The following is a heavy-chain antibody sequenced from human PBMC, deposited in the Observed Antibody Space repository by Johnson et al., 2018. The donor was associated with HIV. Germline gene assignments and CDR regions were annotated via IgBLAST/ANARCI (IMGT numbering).Heavy chain of an antibody. Sequence: EVQLVESGGGLVKPGGSLRLSCAASGFTFSSYDMHWVRQATGKGLEWVSAIGTAGDTYYPGSVKGRFTISRDNAKNSLYLQMNSLRAEDTAVYYCARARSGSADDAFDIWGQGTMVTVYS. V-gene: IGHV3-13*01. CDR2: IGTAGDT. J-gene: IGHJ3*02. D-gene: IGHD1-26*01. CDR3: ARARSGSADDAFDI. CDR1: GFTFSSYD.